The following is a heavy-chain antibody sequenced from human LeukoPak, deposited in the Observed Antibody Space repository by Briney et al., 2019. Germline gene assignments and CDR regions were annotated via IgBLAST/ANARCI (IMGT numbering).Heavy chain of an antibody. CDR3: ADRIAAAGYAFDI. Sequence: SETLSLTCAVSGGSISSSNWWSSVRQPPGKGLEWIGEIYHSGSTNYNPSLKSRVTISVDKSKNQFSLKLSSVTAADTAVYYCADRIAAAGYAFDIWGQGTMVTVSS. CDR1: GGSISSSNW. CDR2: IYHSGST. J-gene: IGHJ3*02. D-gene: IGHD6-13*01. V-gene: IGHV4-4*02.